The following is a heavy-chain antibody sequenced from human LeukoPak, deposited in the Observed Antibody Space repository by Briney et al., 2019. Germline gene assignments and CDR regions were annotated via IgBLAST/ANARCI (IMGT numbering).Heavy chain of an antibody. Sequence: ASVKVSCKVSVYTPTELSMHWVRQAPGKGLEWMGGFDTEDGETIYAQKFQGRVTMTEETTTDTAYMELSSLRSEDTAVYYCATAYDFLTGYGSWGQGNLVTVSS. D-gene: IGHD3-9*01. CDR1: VYTPTELS. CDR3: ATAYDFLTGYGS. J-gene: IGHJ5*02. CDR2: FDTEDGET. V-gene: IGHV1-24*01.